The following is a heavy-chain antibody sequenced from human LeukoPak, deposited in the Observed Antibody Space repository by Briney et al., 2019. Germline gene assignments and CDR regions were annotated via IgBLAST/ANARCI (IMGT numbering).Heavy chain of an antibody. CDR2: ISYDGSNK. CDR1: GFTFSSYG. D-gene: IGHD3-9*01. Sequence: GGSLRLSCAASGFTFSSYGMHWVRQAPGNGLEWVAVISYDGSNKYYADSVKGRFTISRDNSKNTLYLQMNSLRAEDTAVYYCAKDMTSYYTDFDYWGQGTLVTVSS. J-gene: IGHJ4*02. CDR3: AKDMTSYYTDFDY. V-gene: IGHV3-30*18.